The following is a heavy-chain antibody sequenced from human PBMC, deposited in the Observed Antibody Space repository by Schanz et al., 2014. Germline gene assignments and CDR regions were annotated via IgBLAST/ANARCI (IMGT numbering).Heavy chain of an antibody. CDR1: GASIRSNNYY. Sequence: QPQLQESGPGLAKPSETLSLTCAVSGASIRSNNYYCAWIRQTPGKGLEWIGGLYFGASTYSNPSLESRVTMSIDPSKNQVSLKVTSVSAAGTAICYCAIIGGPGTYHLDPWGQGTLVTVSS. D-gene: IGHD3-10*01. V-gene: IGHV4-39*01. CDR2: LYFGAST. J-gene: IGHJ5*02. CDR3: AIIGGPGTYHLDP.